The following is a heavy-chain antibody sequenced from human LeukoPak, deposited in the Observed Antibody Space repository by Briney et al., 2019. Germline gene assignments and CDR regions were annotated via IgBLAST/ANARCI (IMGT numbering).Heavy chain of an antibody. Sequence: SETLSLTCTVSGGSISSSSYYWGWIRQPPGKGLEWIGSIYYSGSTYYNPSLKSRVTISVDTSKNQFSLKLSSVTAADTAVYYCARGRLHYDFWSGYYTDAFDIWGQGAMVTVSS. CDR3: ARGRLHYDFWSGYYTDAFDI. V-gene: IGHV4-39*01. CDR2: IYYSGST. CDR1: GGSISSSSYY. D-gene: IGHD3-3*01. J-gene: IGHJ3*02.